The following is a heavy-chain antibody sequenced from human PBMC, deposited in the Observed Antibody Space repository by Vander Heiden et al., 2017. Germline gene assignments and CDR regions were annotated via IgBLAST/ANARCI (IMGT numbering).Heavy chain of an antibody. CDR2: IKQDEREK. CDR3: SRGWYSSSPWDY. Sequence: EVQLVESGGGLVQPGGSLRLSCAASGFTVSSYWMSWVRQAPGKGPEWVANIKQDEREKYYVDSVRGRFTISRDNAKNSLYLQMNSLRAEDTAVYYCSRGWYSSSPWDYWGQGTLVTVSS. D-gene: IGHD6-13*01. V-gene: IGHV3-7*01. J-gene: IGHJ4*02. CDR1: GFTVSSYW.